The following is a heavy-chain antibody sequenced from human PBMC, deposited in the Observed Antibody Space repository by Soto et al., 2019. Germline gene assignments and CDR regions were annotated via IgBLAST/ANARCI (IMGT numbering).Heavy chain of an antibody. Sequence: PSETLSLTCAVSSGSISSSSYYWGWIRQPPGKGLEWIGSIYYSGSTYYNPSLKSRVTISVDTSKNQFSLKLNSVTAADSAVYFCARLEGLATISYYFDFWGPGALVTVSS. CDR2: IYYSGST. CDR1: SGSISSSSYY. D-gene: IGHD3-9*01. J-gene: IGHJ4*02. CDR3: ARLEGLATISYYFDF. V-gene: IGHV4-39*01.